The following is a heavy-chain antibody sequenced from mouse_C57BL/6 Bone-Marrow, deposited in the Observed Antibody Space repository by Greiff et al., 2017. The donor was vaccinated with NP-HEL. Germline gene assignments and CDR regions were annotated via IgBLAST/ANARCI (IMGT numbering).Heavy chain of an antibody. CDR3: AILPSTYFDY. CDR2: INSDGGST. Sequence: EVQLVESGGGLVQPGESLKLSCEANDYAFPSHDMSWVRKTPEKRLELVAAINSDGGSTYYPDTMERRFIISRDNTKKTLYLQMSSLRSEDAAVYYCAILPSTYFDYWGQGTTLTVSS. J-gene: IGHJ2*01. D-gene: IGHD1-1*01. CDR1: DYAFPSHD. V-gene: IGHV5-2*01.